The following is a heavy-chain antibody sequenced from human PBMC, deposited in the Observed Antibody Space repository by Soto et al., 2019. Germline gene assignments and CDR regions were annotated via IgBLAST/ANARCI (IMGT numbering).Heavy chain of an antibody. CDR3: ARVGFLEMATIPNWFDP. CDR2: IYYSGST. V-gene: IGHV4-30-4*01. J-gene: IGHJ5*02. D-gene: IGHD5-12*01. CDR1: GGSISSGDYY. Sequence: SETLSLTCTVSGGSISSGDYYWSWIRQPPGKGLEWIGYIYYSGSTYYNPSLKSRVTISVDTSKKQFSLKLSSVTAADTAVYYCARVGFLEMATIPNWFDPWGQGTLVTVSS.